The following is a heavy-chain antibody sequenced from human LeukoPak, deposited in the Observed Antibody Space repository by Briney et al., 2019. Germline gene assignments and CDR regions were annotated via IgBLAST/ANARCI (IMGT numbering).Heavy chain of an antibody. D-gene: IGHD2/OR15-2a*01. CDR1: GFTFSSYV. CDR2: INKNGGET. Sequence: GGSLRLSCAASGFTFSSYVMSWGRQAPGKGLQWVSTINKNGGETYYADSVKGRFTISRDNSRNTLYLQMNSLRAEDTAVYYCAKDHDHENQWFDPWGQGTLVTVSS. CDR3: AKDHDHENQWFDP. V-gene: IGHV3-23*01. J-gene: IGHJ5*02.